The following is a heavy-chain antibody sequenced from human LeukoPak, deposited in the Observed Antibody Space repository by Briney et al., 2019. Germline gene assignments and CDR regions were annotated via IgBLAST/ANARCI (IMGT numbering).Heavy chain of an antibody. CDR3: ARHILEPHSTSSYPFFDY. J-gene: IGHJ4*02. V-gene: IGHV4-4*02. Sequence: SGTLSVICAVSGGSISSSNWWSWVRQPPGKGLEWIGEIYHSGSTNYNPSLKSRVTISVDTSKNQFSLKLSSVTAADTAVYYCARHILEPHSTSSYPFFDYWGQGTLVTVSS. D-gene: IGHD6-6*01. CDR1: GGSISSSNW. CDR2: IYHSGST.